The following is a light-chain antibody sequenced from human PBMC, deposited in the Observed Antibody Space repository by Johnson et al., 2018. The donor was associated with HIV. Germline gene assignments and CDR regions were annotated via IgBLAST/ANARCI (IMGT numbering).Light chain of an antibody. CDR2: ENN. CDR1: SSNIGNNY. J-gene: IGLJ1*01. V-gene: IGLV1-51*02. Sequence: QSVLTQPPSVSAAPGQKVTISCSGSSSNIGNNYVSWYQQLPGTAPKLLIYENNKRPSGIPDRFSGSKSGTSATLGITGLQTGDEADYYCGTWDSSLSGVFVTGTKVTV. CDR3: GTWDSSLSGV.